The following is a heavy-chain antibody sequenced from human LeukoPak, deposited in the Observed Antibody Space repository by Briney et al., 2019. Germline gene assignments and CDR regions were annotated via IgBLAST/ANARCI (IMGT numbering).Heavy chain of an antibody. V-gene: IGHV4-30-4*08. J-gene: IGHJ5*02. D-gene: IGHD3-3*01. CDR3: ARFDFQPSLNWFDP. CDR2: IYYSGST. Sequence: PSETLSLTCTVSGGSISSGDYYWRWIRQPPGTGLEWIGYIYYSGSTYYNPSLKSRVTISVDTSKNQFSLKLSSVTAADTAVYYCARFDFQPSLNWFDPWGQGTLVTVSS. CDR1: GGSISSGDYY.